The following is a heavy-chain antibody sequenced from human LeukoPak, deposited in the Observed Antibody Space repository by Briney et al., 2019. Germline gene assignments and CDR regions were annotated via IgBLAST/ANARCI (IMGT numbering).Heavy chain of an antibody. V-gene: IGHV1-3*01. Sequence: GASVKVTCKASGYTFTSYAIHWVRQAPAQRLEWMGWINAGNGNRKYSQKFQDRVTITRETSATTACMELNSLTSEDTAVYYCARVSDDSGWNFDYWGQGTLVTVSS. CDR2: INAGNGNR. CDR1: GYTFTSYA. CDR3: ARVSDDSGWNFDY. D-gene: IGHD6-19*01. J-gene: IGHJ4*02.